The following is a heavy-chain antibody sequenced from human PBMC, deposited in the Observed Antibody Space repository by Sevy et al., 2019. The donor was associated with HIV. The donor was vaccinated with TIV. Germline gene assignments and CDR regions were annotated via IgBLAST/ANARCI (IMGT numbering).Heavy chain of an antibody. CDR3: ARGDYYDSSGYQTLVVY. CDR2: ISYDGSNK. Sequence: GGSLRLSCAASGFTFSSYAMHWVRQAPGKGLEWVAVISYDGSNKYYADSVKGRFTISRDNSKNTLYLQMNSLRAEDTAVYYCARGDYYDSSGYQTLVVYWGQGTLVTVSS. D-gene: IGHD3-22*01. V-gene: IGHV3-30-3*01. CDR1: GFTFSSYA. J-gene: IGHJ4*02.